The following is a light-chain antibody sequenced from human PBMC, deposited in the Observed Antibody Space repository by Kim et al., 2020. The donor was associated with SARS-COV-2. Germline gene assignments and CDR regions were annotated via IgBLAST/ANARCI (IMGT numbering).Light chain of an antibody. Sequence: AAVGDRVTITGRARQAISNYLAGYQQKPGKAPKLLIYGASTLQSGVPSRFSGSGSGTEFTLTVSSLQPEDFTTYYCQQLNSYPIAFGQGTRLEIK. J-gene: IGKJ5*01. V-gene: IGKV1-9*01. CDR3: QQLNSYPIA. CDR1: QAISNY. CDR2: GAS.